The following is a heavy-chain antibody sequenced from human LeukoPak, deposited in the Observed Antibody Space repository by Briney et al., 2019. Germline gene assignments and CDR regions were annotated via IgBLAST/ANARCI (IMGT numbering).Heavy chain of an antibody. Sequence: GGSLRLSCAASGFTFSSYGMSWVRQAPGKGLEWVSAISGSGGSTYYADSVKGRFTISRDNSKNTLYLQMNSLRAEDTAVYYCTKSDGYGLIRICGRGTMVTVSS. CDR1: GFTFSSYG. J-gene: IGHJ3*02. D-gene: IGHD3-10*01. V-gene: IGHV3-23*01. CDR2: ISGSGGST. CDR3: TKSDGYGLIRI.